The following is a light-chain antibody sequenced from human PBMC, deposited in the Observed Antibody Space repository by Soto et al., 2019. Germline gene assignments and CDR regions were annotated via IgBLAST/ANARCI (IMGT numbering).Light chain of an antibody. Sequence: QSVLTQPASVSGSPGQSITISCTGTSSDIGHYDYVSWYQQHPGKAPKLMIYEVSNRPSGVSNRFSGSKSGNTASLTISGLQAEDETDYYCFSYTSSGTYVFGTGTKVTV. CDR3: FSYTSSGTYV. CDR2: EVS. V-gene: IGLV2-14*01. J-gene: IGLJ1*01. CDR1: SSDIGHYDY.